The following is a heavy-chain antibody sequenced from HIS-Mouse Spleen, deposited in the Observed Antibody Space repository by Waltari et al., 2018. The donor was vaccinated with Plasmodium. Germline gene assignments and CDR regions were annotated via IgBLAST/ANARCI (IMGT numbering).Heavy chain of an antibody. CDR2: IKSKTEGGTT. Sequence: EVQLVESGGGLVKPGGSLRLSCAASGFTFSNAWMSWVRQAPGKGLEWVGRIKSKTEGGTTDYAAPVKGRFTISRDDSKNTLYLQMNSLKTEDTAVYYCTTVRQGGATIAFDIWGQGTMVTVSS. CDR3: TTVRQGGATIAFDI. J-gene: IGHJ3*02. D-gene: IGHD1-26*01. V-gene: IGHV3-15*01. CDR1: GFTFSNAW.